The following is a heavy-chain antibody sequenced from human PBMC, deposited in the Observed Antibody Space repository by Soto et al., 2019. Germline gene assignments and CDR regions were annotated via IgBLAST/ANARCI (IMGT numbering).Heavy chain of an antibody. CDR2: IKSKTDGGTT. V-gene: IGHV3-15*07. Sequence: HGGSLRLCCAASGVSVWNAVMTWVRQAPGKGLEWVGRIKSKTDGGTTDYAAPVKGRFTISRDDSKNTLYLQMNSLKTEDTAVYYCTTDLIAAAGTNYWGQGTPVTVSS. CDR3: TTDLIAAAGTNY. CDR1: GVSVWNAV. D-gene: IGHD6-13*01. J-gene: IGHJ4*02.